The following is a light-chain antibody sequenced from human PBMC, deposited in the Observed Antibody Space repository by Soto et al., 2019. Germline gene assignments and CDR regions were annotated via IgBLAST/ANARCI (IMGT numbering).Light chain of an antibody. CDR2: AAS. CDR3: QQYYSFPPFT. V-gene: IGKV1-8*01. J-gene: IGKJ3*01. Sequence: AIRMTQSPSSLSASTGDRVTITCRASQGISSYLDWYQQKPGKAPKLLIYAASTLQSGVPSRFSGSGSGTDFTLTISCLQSEDFATYYCQQYYSFPPFTLGPGTKVYIK. CDR1: QGISSY.